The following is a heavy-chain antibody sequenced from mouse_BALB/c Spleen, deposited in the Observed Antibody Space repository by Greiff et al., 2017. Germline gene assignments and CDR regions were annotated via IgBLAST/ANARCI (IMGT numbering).Heavy chain of an antibody. D-gene: IGHD1-1*01. CDR1: GFTFSSFG. J-gene: IGHJ1*01. Sequence: EVQLVESGGGLVQPGGSRKLSCAASGFTFSSFGMHWVRQAPEKGLEWVAYISSGSSTIYYADTVKGRFTISRDNPKNTLFLQMTSLRSEDTAMYYCAREGVSSSYWYFDVWGAGTTVTVSS. V-gene: IGHV5-17*02. CDR3: AREGVSSSYWYFDV. CDR2: ISSGSSTI.